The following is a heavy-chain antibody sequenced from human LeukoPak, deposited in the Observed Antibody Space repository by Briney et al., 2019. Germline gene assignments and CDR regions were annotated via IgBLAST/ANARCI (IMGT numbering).Heavy chain of an antibody. CDR1: GGXFSGYY. CDR3: ARGNQLYRGGDY. CDR2: INHSGST. Sequence: SETLSLTCAVYGGXFSGYYCSWIRQPPGKGLEWIGEINHSGSTNYNPSLKSRVTISVDTSKNQFSLKLSSVTAADTAVYYCARGNQLYRGGDYWGQGTLVTVSS. D-gene: IGHD2-15*01. J-gene: IGHJ4*02. V-gene: IGHV4-34*01.